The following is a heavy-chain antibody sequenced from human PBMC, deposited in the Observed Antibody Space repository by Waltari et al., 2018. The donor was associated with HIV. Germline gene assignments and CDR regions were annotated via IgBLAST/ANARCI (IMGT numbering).Heavy chain of an antibody. CDR2: IYSGGST. Sequence: LVETGGGLIQPGGSLRLSCAASGFTVSSNYMSWVRQAPGMGLEWVSVIYSGGSTYYADSVKGRFTISRDNSKNTLYLQMNSLRAEDTAVYYCARNTYGSGSDLDYYGMDVWGQGTTVTVSS. CDR1: GFTVSSNY. D-gene: IGHD3-10*01. V-gene: IGHV3-53*02. CDR3: ARNTYGSGSDLDYYGMDV. J-gene: IGHJ6*02.